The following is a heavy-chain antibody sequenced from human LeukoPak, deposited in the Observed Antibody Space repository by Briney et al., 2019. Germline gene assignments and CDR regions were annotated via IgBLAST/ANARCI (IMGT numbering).Heavy chain of an antibody. V-gene: IGHV3-53*05. CDR1: GFTVSSNY. Sequence: GGSLRLSCAASGFTVSSNYMSWVRQAPGKGLEWVSVIYSGGSTYYADSVKGRFTISRDNSKNTLYLQMNSLRAEDTAVYYCARDDYGDSGFDYWGQGTLVTVSS. J-gene: IGHJ4*02. CDR2: IYSGGST. D-gene: IGHD4-17*01. CDR3: ARDDYGDSGFDY.